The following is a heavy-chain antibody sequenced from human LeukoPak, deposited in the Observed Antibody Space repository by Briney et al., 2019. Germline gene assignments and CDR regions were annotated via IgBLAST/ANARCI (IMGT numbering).Heavy chain of an antibody. Sequence: GGSLRLSCAASGFTFSTYWMHWVRQAPGKGLVWVSRISGDGSGTGYADSVKGRFTISRDNAKNSLYLQINSLRAEDTAVYYCARDLGEGYGVFDYWGQGTLVTVSS. CDR1: GFTFSTYW. D-gene: IGHD4-17*01. CDR2: ISGDGSGT. J-gene: IGHJ4*02. V-gene: IGHV3-74*01. CDR3: ARDLGEGYGVFDY.